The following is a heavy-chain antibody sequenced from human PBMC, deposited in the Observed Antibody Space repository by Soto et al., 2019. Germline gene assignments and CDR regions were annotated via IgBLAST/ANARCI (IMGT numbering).Heavy chain of an antibody. CDR1: GGSIRPFY. J-gene: IGHJ4*02. Sequence: SETLSLTCTVSGGSIRPFYWSWVRQPPGKGLEWIGYLYYSGNTNYNPSLKSRVTISVDASKNQVSLRLTSVTAADTAVYYCARVGGVAARTFDYWGQGTVVTVSS. D-gene: IGHD2-15*01. V-gene: IGHV4-59*01. CDR3: ARVGGVAARTFDY. CDR2: LYYSGNT.